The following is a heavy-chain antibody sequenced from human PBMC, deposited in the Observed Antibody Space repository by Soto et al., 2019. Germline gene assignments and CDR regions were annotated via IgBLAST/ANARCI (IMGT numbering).Heavy chain of an antibody. Sequence: GGSLRLSCAASGFTFSNAWMNWVRQAPGKGLEWVGRIKSKTDGGTTDYAAPVKGRFTISRDDSKNTLYLQMNSLKTEDTAVYYCTTGPTGIAFPRALGYWGQGTLVTVSS. CDR2: IKSKTDGGTT. J-gene: IGHJ4*02. D-gene: IGHD6-13*01. CDR1: GFTFSNAW. CDR3: TTGPTGIAFPRALGY. V-gene: IGHV3-15*07.